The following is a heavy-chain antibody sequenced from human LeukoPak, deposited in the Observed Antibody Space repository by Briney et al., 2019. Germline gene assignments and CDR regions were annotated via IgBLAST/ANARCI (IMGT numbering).Heavy chain of an antibody. Sequence: GGSLRLSCAASGFTFSDYYMSWIRQAPGKGLEWVSYISSSGSTIYYADSVKGRFTISRDNAKNPLFLQMNSLRVEDTAVYYCAREGDGYNSPIDYWGQGTQVTVSS. CDR2: ISSSGSTI. J-gene: IGHJ4*02. V-gene: IGHV3-11*04. CDR1: GFTFSDYY. CDR3: AREGDGYNSPIDY. D-gene: IGHD5-24*01.